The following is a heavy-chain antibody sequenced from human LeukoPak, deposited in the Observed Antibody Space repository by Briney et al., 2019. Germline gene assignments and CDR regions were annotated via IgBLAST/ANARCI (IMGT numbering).Heavy chain of an antibody. Sequence: PGGSLRLSCSASGLTFSTYAMHWVRQALGKGLECVSTISNTGGSTYYADSVKGRFAISRDNSRNTLYLQMSSLRAEDTAVYHCVKDDSYYYASGSYPYWGQGTLVTVSS. CDR1: GLTFSTYA. CDR2: ISNTGGST. CDR3: VKDDSYYYASGSYPY. J-gene: IGHJ4*02. V-gene: IGHV3-64D*06. D-gene: IGHD3-10*01.